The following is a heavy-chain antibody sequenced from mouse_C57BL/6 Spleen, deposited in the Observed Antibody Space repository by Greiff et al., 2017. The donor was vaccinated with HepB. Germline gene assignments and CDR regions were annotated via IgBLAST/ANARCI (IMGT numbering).Heavy chain of an antibody. CDR2: ISSGSSTI. Sequence: EVQRVESGGGLVKPGGSLKLSCAASGFTFSDYGMHWVRQAPEKGLEWVAYISSGSSTIYYADTVKGRFTISRDNAKNTLFLQMTSLRSEDTAMYYCARFITTVVATDFDVWGTGTTDTVSS. CDR1: GFTFSDYG. D-gene: IGHD1-1*01. CDR3: ARFITTVVATDFDV. J-gene: IGHJ1*03. V-gene: IGHV5-17*01.